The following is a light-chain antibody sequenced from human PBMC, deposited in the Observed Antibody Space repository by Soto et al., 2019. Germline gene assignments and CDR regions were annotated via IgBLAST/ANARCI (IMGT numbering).Light chain of an antibody. V-gene: IGKV1-39*01. CDR3: QQSYSTPPT. CDR1: QSFSTS. Sequence: DIQMTQSPSSLSASVGDRVTLSCRGSQSFSTSLNWYQQKPGKAPRLLIYGVSTLHSGVPSRFSGSGSGTEFTLTISDLQAEDFATYYCQQSYSTPPTFGQGTSLEIK. CDR2: GVS. J-gene: IGKJ2*01.